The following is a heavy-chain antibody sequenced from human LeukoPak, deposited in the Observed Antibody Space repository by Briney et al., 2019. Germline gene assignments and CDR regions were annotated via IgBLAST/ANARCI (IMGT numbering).Heavy chain of an antibody. J-gene: IGHJ3*02. D-gene: IGHD6-19*01. V-gene: IGHV4-34*01. Sequence: SETLSLTCAVYGGSFSGYYWSWIRQPPGKGLEWIGEINHSGSTNYNPSLKSRVTISVDTSKNQFSLKLSSVTAADTAVYYCARPYSSGWSDAFDIWGQGTMVTASS. CDR3: ARPYSSGWSDAFDI. CDR1: GGSFSGYY. CDR2: INHSGST.